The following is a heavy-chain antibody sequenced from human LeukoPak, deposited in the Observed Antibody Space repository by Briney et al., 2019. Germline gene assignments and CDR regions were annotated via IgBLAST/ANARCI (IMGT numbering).Heavy chain of an antibody. V-gene: IGHV4-59*08. CDR2: IYYSGST. J-gene: IGHJ3*02. CDR3: ARSDSSGYYYVPYGDDAFDI. CDR1: GGSIRSYY. D-gene: IGHD3-22*01. Sequence: SETLSLTCTVSGGSIRSYYWIWIRQPPGKEGVGIGYIYYSGSTNYNPSLKSRVTLPVDTSKNQFSLKLSSVTAADTAVYYCARSDSSGYYYVPYGDDAFDIWGPGTMVTVSS.